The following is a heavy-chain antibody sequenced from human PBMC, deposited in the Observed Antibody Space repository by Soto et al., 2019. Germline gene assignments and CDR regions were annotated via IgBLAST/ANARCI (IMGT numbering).Heavy chain of an antibody. CDR1: GGSISSNSAY. Sequence: QLQLQESGPGLVKPSETLSLTCTVSGGSISSNSAYWGWIRQPPGKGLEWIGSIYYTGTTHYNPSLKSPVTISVDTYKNQFSLKLSSVTAADTAVYYCGRRLTVVALDAVDIWGQGTMVTVSS. V-gene: IGHV4-39*01. D-gene: IGHD2-15*01. J-gene: IGHJ3*02. CDR2: IYYTGTT. CDR3: GRRLTVVALDAVDI.